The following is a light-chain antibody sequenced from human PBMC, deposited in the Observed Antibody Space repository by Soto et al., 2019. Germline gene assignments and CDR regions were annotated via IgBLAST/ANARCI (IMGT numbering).Light chain of an antibody. CDR3: QDCSSYSMYT. J-gene: IGKJ2*01. Sequence: DIQMTQSPSTLSASVGDTVTITCRASQSISSWLAWYQQKPGKVPKILVYKASSLESGVPSRFSGSGYGTEFTLTISSLQPDDFATYYCQDCSSYSMYTFGQGTKLEIK. CDR1: QSISSW. V-gene: IGKV1-5*03. CDR2: KAS.